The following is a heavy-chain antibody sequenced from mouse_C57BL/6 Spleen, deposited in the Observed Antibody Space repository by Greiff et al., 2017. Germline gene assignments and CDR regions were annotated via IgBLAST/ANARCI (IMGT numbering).Heavy chain of an antibody. Sequence: QVQLQQSGAELAKPGASVKLSCKASGYTFTSYWMHWVKQRPGQGLEWIGYINPSSGYTKYNQKFKDKATLTADKSSNPAYMQLSSLTYEDSAVYYCARYHSNSYAMDYWGQGTSVTVSS. J-gene: IGHJ4*01. CDR1: GYTFTSYW. D-gene: IGHD2-5*01. V-gene: IGHV1-7*01. CDR2: INPSSGYT. CDR3: ARYHSNSYAMDY.